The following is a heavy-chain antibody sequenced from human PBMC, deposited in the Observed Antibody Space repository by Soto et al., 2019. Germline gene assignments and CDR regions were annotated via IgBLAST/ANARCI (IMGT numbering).Heavy chain of an antibody. Sequence: ASVKVSCKASGYTFTSYAMHWVRQAPGQRLEWMGWINAGSGNTKYSQKFQGRVTITRDTSASTAYMELSSLRSEDTAVYYCGRDAPYYYDSSGYPNDAFDIWGQGTMVTVSS. V-gene: IGHV1-3*01. D-gene: IGHD3-22*01. CDR1: GYTFTSYA. CDR2: INAGSGNT. CDR3: GRDAPYYYDSSGYPNDAFDI. J-gene: IGHJ3*02.